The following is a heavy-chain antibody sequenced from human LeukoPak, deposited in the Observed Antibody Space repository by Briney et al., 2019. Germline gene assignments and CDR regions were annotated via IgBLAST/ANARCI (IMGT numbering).Heavy chain of an antibody. CDR3: ARAPFVDTAMPNFDY. J-gene: IGHJ4*02. CDR1: GGTFSSYA. Sequence: ASAKVSCKASGGTFSSYAISWVRQAPGQGLEWMGRIIPILGIANYAQKFQGRVTITADKSTSTAYMELSSLRSEDTAVYYCARAPFVDTAMPNFDYWGQGTLVTVSS. CDR2: IIPILGIA. D-gene: IGHD5-18*01. V-gene: IGHV1-69*04.